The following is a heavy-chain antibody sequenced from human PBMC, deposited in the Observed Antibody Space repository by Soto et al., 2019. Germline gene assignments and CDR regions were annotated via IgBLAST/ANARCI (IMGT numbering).Heavy chain of an antibody. J-gene: IGHJ4*02. D-gene: IGHD3-10*01. CDR2: ISAYNGNT. V-gene: IGHV1-18*01. CDR3: ARDLDGSGSYYSDY. Sequence: QVQLVQSGAEVKKPGASVKVSCKASGYMFVTYGINWVRQAPGQGLEWMGWISAYNGNTKYAQNLQGRVTMTTDASTSTAYMEMRSVRSDDTAVYYCARDLDGSGSYYSDYGGPGTLVTVSS. CDR1: GYMFVTYG.